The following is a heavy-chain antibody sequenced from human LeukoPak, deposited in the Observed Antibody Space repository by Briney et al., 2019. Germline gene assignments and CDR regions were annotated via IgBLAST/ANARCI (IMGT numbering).Heavy chain of an antibody. V-gene: IGHV1-69*05. D-gene: IGHD4-23*01. J-gene: IGHJ3*02. CDR3: ARGDGNNAFDI. CDR1: GGTFSSYA. CDR2: IIPIFGTA. Sequence: GASVKVSCKASGGTFSSYAISWVRQAPGQGLEWMGRIIPIFGTANYAQKFQGRVTITTDESTSTAYMELGSPRSEDTAVYYCARGDGNNAFDIWGQGTMVTVSS.